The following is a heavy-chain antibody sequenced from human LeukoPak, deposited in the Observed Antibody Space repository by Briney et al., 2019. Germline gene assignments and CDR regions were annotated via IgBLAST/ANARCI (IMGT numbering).Heavy chain of an antibody. J-gene: IGHJ2*01. D-gene: IGHD3-9*01. CDR2: IIPIFGTA. CDR3: ARVLKTGMTGYYFDL. Sequence: ASVKVSCKASGGTFSSYAISWVRQAPGQGLEWMGGIIPIFGTANYAQKFQGRVTITTDESTSTAYMELSSLRSEDTAVYYCARVLKTGMTGYYFDLWGRGTLVTVSS. V-gene: IGHV1-69*05. CDR1: GGTFSSYA.